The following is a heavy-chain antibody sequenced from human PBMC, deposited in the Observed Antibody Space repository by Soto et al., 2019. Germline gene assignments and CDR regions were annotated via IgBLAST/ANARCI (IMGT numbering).Heavy chain of an antibody. D-gene: IGHD6-19*01. CDR3: ARGVAGSGFDL. J-gene: IGHJ4*02. V-gene: IGHV6-1*01. Sequence: SQTLSVTCAISGASVSSNTAAWNWIRSSPSRGLEWLGRTYYRSNWRHDYAVSVKSRITVNPDTSKNHFSLQLNSVTPDDTAVYYCARGVAGSGFDLWGQGTLVTVSS. CDR2: TYYRSNWRH. CDR1: GASVSSNTAA.